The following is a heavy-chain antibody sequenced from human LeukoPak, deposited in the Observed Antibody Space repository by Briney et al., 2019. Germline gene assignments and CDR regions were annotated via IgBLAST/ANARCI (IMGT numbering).Heavy chain of an antibody. J-gene: IGHJ3*02. Sequence: ASVKVSCKASGYTFTSYGISWVRQAPGQGLEWMGWISAYNGNTNYAQKLQGRVTMTRDTSTSTVYMELSSLRSEDTAVYYCARDHCGGDCYSATLGAFDIWGQGTMVTVSS. CDR3: ARDHCGGDCYSATLGAFDI. CDR2: ISAYNGNT. CDR1: GYTFTSYG. V-gene: IGHV1-18*01. D-gene: IGHD2-21*02.